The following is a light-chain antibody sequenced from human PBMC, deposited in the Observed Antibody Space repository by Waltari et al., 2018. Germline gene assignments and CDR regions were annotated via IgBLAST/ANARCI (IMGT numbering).Light chain of an antibody. Sequence: DIQMTQSPSSLSASVGDRVTITCRASQDISNSLAWYQQKSGEAPKLRVYVASRVESGVQPRFSGRGAGTDYTLTISSLQPEDFATYFCQQYLAIPLTFGGGTKVDI. J-gene: IGKJ4*01. CDR3: QQYLAIPLT. V-gene: IGKV1-NL1*01. CDR1: QDISNS. CDR2: VAS.